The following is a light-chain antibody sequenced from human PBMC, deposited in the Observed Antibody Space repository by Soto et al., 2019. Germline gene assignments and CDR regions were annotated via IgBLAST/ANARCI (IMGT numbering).Light chain of an antibody. Sequence: TQSPGTLSLSPGERATLSCRASQSVSSRYSAWYQQKPGKAPKLLIYAASSLQSGVPSTFSGSESGPELTLPSSSLKPEDFPTYYWQQSQSNPYTFGRGTKLPMK. V-gene: IGKV1-39*01. CDR2: AAS. CDR1: QSVSSRY. CDR3: QQSQSNPYT. J-gene: IGKJ2*01.